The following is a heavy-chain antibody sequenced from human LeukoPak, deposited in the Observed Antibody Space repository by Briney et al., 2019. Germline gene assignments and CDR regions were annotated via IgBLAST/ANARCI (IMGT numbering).Heavy chain of an antibody. CDR3: AEGYCSSTSCLGAFDI. Sequence: SETLSLTCTVSGGSLSSFHWSWIRQPPGKGLEWIGYIFNSGGTNYDPSLKSRVTISVDTSKSQFSLKLRSVTAADTAVYYCAEGYCSSTSCLGAFDIWGQGTMVTVSS. V-gene: IGHV4-4*08. J-gene: IGHJ3*02. D-gene: IGHD2-2*01. CDR2: IFNSGGT. CDR1: GGSLSSFH.